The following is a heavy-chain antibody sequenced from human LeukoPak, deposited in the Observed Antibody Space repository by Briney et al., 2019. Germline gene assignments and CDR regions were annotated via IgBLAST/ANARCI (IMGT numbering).Heavy chain of an antibody. Sequence: MKSGPTLVKPTQTLTLTCTFSGFSLSTSGVGVGWIRQPPGKALEWLALIYWDDDKRYSPSLKSRLTITKDTSKNQVVLTMTNMDPVDTATYYCAHSPLHLYSSSWYIFDYWGQGTLVTVSS. CDR3: AHSPLHLYSSSWYIFDY. CDR1: GFSLSTSGVG. J-gene: IGHJ4*02. D-gene: IGHD6-13*01. CDR2: IYWDDDK. V-gene: IGHV2-5*02.